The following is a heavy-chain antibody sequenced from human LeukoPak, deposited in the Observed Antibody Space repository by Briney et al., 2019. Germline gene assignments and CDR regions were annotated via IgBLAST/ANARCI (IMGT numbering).Heavy chain of an antibody. Sequence: PSETLSLTCTVSGGSISSTNYYWGWIRQPPGRGLEWIGSVYYSGSTYSNPSLKSRVTVSVDTSKNQFSLKLSSVTAADTAVYYCVRCYANEFHYWGQGTLVTVSS. J-gene: IGHJ4*02. CDR2: VYYSGST. CDR1: GGSISSTNYY. CDR3: VRCYANEFHY. V-gene: IGHV4-39*01. D-gene: IGHD2-15*01.